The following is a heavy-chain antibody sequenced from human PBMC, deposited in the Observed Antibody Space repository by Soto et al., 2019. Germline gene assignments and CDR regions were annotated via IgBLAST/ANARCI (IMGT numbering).Heavy chain of an antibody. V-gene: IGHV3-30*14. D-gene: IGHD6-13*01. CDR1: GFTFSSYA. CDR3: ARHLAAAGRDEHDY. J-gene: IGHJ4*02. CDR2: ISYDGSNK. Sequence: QVQLVESGGGVVQPGRSLRLSCAASGFTFSSYAMHWVRQAPGKGLEWVAVISYDGSNKYYADSVKGRFTISRDNSKNTLHLQMNSLRAVDTAVYYCARHLAAAGRDEHDYWGQGTLVIVSS.